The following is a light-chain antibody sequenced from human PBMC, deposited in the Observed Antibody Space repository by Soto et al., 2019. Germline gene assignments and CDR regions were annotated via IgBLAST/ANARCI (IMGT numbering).Light chain of an antibody. CDR3: CSYTATTTYV. Sequence: SDLSQAGSECRSPGPPYSNTCTGTGNDVGGYTFVSWYQQHPDKVPKLVIFDVNRRPSGVSDRFSGSKSVNAASLTISGLQAEDEADYYCCSYTATTTYVFGTVTKVTVL. CDR2: DVN. V-gene: IGLV2-14*03. CDR1: GNDVGGYTF. J-gene: IGLJ1*01.